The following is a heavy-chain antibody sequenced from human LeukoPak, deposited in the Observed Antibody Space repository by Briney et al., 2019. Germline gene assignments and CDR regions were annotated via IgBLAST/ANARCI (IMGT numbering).Heavy chain of an antibody. CDR1: EFTFSDYW. CDR2: IKQDGSEK. Sequence: GGSLRLSCAASEFTFSDYWMSWVRQAPGKGLEWVANIKQDGSEKYYVDSVKGRFTIPRDSAENSLYLQMNSLRAEDTAVYYCARDSGDTVTPSRPYFDYWGQGTLVTVSS. CDR3: ARDSGDTVTPSRPYFDY. V-gene: IGHV3-7*01. D-gene: IGHD4-11*01. J-gene: IGHJ4*02.